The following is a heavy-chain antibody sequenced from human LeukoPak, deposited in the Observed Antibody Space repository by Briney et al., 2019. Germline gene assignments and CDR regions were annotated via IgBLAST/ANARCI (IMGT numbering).Heavy chain of an antibody. CDR1: GYSISSGYY. CDR3: ARDVQWLPLSSPFDY. J-gene: IGHJ4*02. CDR2: IYHSGST. D-gene: IGHD3-22*01. Sequence: PSETLSLTCTVSGYSISSGYYWGWIRQPPGKGLEWIGSIYHSGSTYYNPSLKSRVTISVDTSKNQFSLKLSSVTAADTAEYYCARDVQWLPLSSPFDYWGQGTLVTVSS. V-gene: IGHV4-38-2*02.